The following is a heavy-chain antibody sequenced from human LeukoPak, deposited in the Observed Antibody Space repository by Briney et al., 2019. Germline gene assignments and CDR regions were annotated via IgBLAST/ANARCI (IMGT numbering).Heavy chain of an antibody. CDR3: ARGGSPSDH. J-gene: IGHJ4*02. Sequence: GGSLRLSCPASGFTFSSYWMHWVRKSPGKGLVWVSRIHLDGRTTNYADSVKGRFTVSRDNAKNILYLQMDSLRPDDTAVYYCARGGSPSDHWGQGTLVTVSS. D-gene: IGHD3-16*01. CDR2: IHLDGRTT. CDR1: GFTFSSYW. V-gene: IGHV3-74*01.